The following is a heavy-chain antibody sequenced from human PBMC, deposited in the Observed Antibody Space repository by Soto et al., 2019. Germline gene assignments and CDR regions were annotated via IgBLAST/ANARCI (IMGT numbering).Heavy chain of an antibody. CDR3: ARVDRTVTTYYYYGMDV. CDR1: GFSFSYYA. J-gene: IGHJ6*02. V-gene: IGHV3-30-3*01. CDR2: MSHDGSSK. D-gene: IGHD4-4*01. Sequence: QVQLVESGGGVVQPGRSLRLSCAASGFSFSYYAMHWVRQAPGKGLEWVAVMSHDGSSKHYADSAKGRFTISRDNSQNTLYLQMNSLRAEDTAVYYCARVDRTVTTYYYYGMDVWGQGTTVTVSS.